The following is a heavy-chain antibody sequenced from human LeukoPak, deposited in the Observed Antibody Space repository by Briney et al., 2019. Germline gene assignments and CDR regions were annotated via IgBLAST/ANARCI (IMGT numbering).Heavy chain of an antibody. CDR2: IRSKPNNYAT. CDR1: GFTFGDYA. Sequence: GGSLRLSCTASGFTFGDYAMSWFRQASGKGPEWVGHIRSKPNNYATAYAASVKGRFTISRDDSKNTAYLQMNSLKIEDIAVYYCTRPLGAAAGTYFDPWGQGTLVTVSS. D-gene: IGHD6-13*01. J-gene: IGHJ5*02. CDR3: TRPLGAAAGTYFDP. V-gene: IGHV3-73*01.